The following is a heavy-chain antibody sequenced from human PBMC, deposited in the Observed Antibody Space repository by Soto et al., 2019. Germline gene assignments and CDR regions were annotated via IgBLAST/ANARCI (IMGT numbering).Heavy chain of an antibody. Sequence: GGSLRLSCVVTGINFDDFAMHWVRQAPGKGLEWVSGITWNSRVLAYADSVKGRFTISRDNARNSLYLQMDSLRDEDTALYYCAKGRYDFVSPYSFDSWGQGT. V-gene: IGHV3-9*01. CDR1: GINFDDFA. CDR2: ITWNSRVL. J-gene: IGHJ4*02. CDR3: AKGRYDFVSPYSFDS. D-gene: IGHD3-16*01.